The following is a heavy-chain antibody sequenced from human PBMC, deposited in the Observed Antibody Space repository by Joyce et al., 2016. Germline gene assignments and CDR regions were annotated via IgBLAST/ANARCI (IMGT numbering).Heavy chain of an antibody. D-gene: IGHD4-11*01. CDR2: YIPMLNMT. V-gene: IGHV1-69*02. CDR3: AGTFNYPHHDGMDV. Sequence: QVHLVQSGAEVKKSGSSVRVSCKASGGSFNKYTVSWVRQAPGQGLAWMGRYIPMLNMTNYAQEFQGRVTITADTSTTTAYMQLTGLRFDDTAVYFCAGTFNYPHHDGMDVWGQGTTVTVSS. CDR1: GGSFNKYT. J-gene: IGHJ6*02.